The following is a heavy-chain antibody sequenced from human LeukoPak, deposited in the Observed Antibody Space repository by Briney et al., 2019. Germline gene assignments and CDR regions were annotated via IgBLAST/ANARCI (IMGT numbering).Heavy chain of an antibody. CDR3: ARGHSGLDY. Sequence: GGSLRLSCAVSGFSFSDHYMTWIRQAPGKGLEWVSYITSSSSSTNYADSVKGRFTISRDNAKNSLYLQMNSLRAEDTAVYYCARGHSGLDYWGQGTLVTVSS. J-gene: IGHJ4*02. CDR1: GFSFSDHY. D-gene: IGHD3/OR15-3a*01. CDR2: ITSSSSST. V-gene: IGHV3-11*05.